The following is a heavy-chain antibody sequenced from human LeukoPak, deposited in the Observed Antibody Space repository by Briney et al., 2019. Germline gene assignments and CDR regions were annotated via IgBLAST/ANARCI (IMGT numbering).Heavy chain of an antibody. CDR3: ARDPENTYYYDSSGYGAFDI. J-gene: IGHJ3*02. CDR2: ISSSSYI. V-gene: IGHV3-21*01. CDR1: GFTFSSYS. D-gene: IGHD3-22*01. Sequence: PGGSLRLSCAASGFTFSSYSMNWVRQAPGKGLEWVSSISSSSYIYYADSVKGRFTISRDNAKNSLYLQMNSLRAEDTAVYYCARDPENTYYYDSSGYGAFDIWGQGTMVTVSS.